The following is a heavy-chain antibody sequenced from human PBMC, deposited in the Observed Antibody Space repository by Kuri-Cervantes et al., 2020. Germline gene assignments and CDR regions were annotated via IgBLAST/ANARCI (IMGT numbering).Heavy chain of an antibody. D-gene: IGHD1-14*01. CDR3: ARQVAPLSWSDS. Sequence: SETLSLTCSVSGGSISSSSYFWAWVRQSPGKGPEWIGSINYRGTTYYSPSLKSRVALLVDTSKNHFSLRLNSVTAADSAVYYCARQVAPLSWSDSWGPGIQVTVSS. CDR2: INYRGTT. J-gene: IGHJ5*01. CDR1: GGSISSSSYF. V-gene: IGHV4-39*07.